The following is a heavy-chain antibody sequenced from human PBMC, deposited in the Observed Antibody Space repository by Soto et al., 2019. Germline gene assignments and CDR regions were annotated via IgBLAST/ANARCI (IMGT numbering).Heavy chain of an antibody. J-gene: IGHJ4*02. V-gene: IGHV1-3*01. CDR2: INPGNGDT. Sequence: ASVKVSCKASGYTFTTYTLQWLRQAPGQRLEWMGWINPGNGDTKYSQTFQGRVTITSDTSASTAYLQMNSLKTEDTAVYYCTRVLSWPCSGGSCYVPPFDYWGQGTLVTVSS. CDR3: TRVLSWPCSGGSCYVPPFDY. CDR1: GYTFTTYT. D-gene: IGHD2-15*01.